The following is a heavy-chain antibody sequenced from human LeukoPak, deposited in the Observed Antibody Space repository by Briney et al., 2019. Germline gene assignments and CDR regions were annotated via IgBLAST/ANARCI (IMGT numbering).Heavy chain of an antibody. CDR1: GFTFSSYA. CDR3: ANLYSSSYFDY. Sequence: GGSLRLSCAASGFTFSSYAMSWVRQAPGKGLEWVSAISSSGGSTYYADSVKGRFTISRDNSKNTLYLQMNSLRAEDTAVYYCANLYSSSYFDYWGQGTLVTVSS. D-gene: IGHD6-13*01. V-gene: IGHV3-23*01. J-gene: IGHJ4*02. CDR2: ISSSGGST.